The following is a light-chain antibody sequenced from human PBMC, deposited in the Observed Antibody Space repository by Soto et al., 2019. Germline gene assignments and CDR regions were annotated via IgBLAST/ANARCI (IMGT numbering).Light chain of an antibody. J-gene: IGKJ2*01. CDR1: QSVSSS. CDR3: QQFSSSPLMYT. CDR2: GAS. Sequence: VLTQSPGTLSLSPGERATLSCRASQSVSSSLAWYQKKPGQAPRLLIYGASSRATGIPDRFSGSESGTDFTLTISRLETEDFAVSYCQQFSSSPLMYTFGQGTKLEIK. V-gene: IGKV3-20*01.